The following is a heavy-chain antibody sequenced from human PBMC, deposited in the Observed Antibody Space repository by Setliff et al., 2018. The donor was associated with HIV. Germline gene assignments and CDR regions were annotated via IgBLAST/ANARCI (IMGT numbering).Heavy chain of an antibody. CDR2: ISSSGSF. J-gene: IGHJ5*02. CDR3: ASTATTWGRHSWFDP. D-gene: IGHD4-4*01. CDR1: GGAISSRAHF. V-gene: IGHV4-39*02. Sequence: SETLSLTCIVSGGAISSRAHFWGWIRQPPGKGLEWIGSISSSGSFYYNPSLRSRVTISVDTSNNHFSLNLTSVTAADTALYYCASTATTWGRHSWFDPWGQGTLVTVSS.